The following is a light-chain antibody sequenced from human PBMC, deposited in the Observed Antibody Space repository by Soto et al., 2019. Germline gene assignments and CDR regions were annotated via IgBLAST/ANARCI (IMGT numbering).Light chain of an antibody. CDR1: QSVSSY. Sequence: EIVLTQSPATLSLSPGERATLSCRASQSVSSYLAWYQQKPGQAPRLLIYDASNRATGIPARFSGSGSGTDFTLSISSLGPEDFAVYYCQQRSNWPHTFGQGTKLEIK. CDR2: DAS. J-gene: IGKJ2*01. CDR3: QQRSNWPHT. V-gene: IGKV3-11*01.